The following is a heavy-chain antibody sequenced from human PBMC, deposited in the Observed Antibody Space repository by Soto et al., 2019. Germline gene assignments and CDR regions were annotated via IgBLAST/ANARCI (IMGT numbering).Heavy chain of an antibody. Sequence: PSETLSLTCDVSGYSISGGFYWGWIRQPPGKGLEWIATIYHSGSAYYTPSLKTRVTTSVDTSKNQISLRLNSVTAADPAVYFCARVRIFDYWFDPLGQGIPVTVSS. CDR3: ARVRIFDYWFDP. D-gene: IGHD3-3*01. CDR2: IYHSGSA. J-gene: IGHJ5*02. CDR1: GYSISGGFY. V-gene: IGHV4-38-2*01.